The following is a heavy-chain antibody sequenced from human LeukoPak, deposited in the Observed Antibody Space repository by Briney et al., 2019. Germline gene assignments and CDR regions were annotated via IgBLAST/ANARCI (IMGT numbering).Heavy chain of an antibody. J-gene: IGHJ4*02. CDR1: GFTFDDYA. CDR2: ISWNSGSI. Sequence: GGSLRLSCAASGFTFDDYAMHWVRQAPGKGLEWVSGISWNSGSIGYADSVKGRFTISRDNAKNSLYLQMNSLRAEDTALYYCAKEWSDSLAYWGQGTLVTVSS. D-gene: IGHD3-3*01. V-gene: IGHV3-9*01. CDR3: AKEWSDSLAY.